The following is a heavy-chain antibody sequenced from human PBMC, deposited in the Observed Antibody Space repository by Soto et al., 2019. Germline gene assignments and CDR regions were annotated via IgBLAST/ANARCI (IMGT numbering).Heavy chain of an antibody. Sequence: ASVKVSCKASGYTFTSYGISWVRQAPGQGLEWMGWISAYNGNTNYAQKLQGRVTMTTDTSTSTAYMELRSLRSDDTAVYYCARDFAYCGGDCYSEYFQHWGQGTLVTVSS. D-gene: IGHD2-21*02. CDR2: ISAYNGNT. V-gene: IGHV1-18*01. CDR3: ARDFAYCGGDCYSEYFQH. CDR1: GYTFTSYG. J-gene: IGHJ1*01.